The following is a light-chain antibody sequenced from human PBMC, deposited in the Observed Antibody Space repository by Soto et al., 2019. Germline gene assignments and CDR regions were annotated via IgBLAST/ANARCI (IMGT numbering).Light chain of an antibody. Sequence: DIQMTQSPSTLSASVGDRVTITCLANQSISFWLAWYQQKPGKAPKVLIYKASTLESGVPSRFSGSGSGTEFTLTIHGLQPDDFATYYCQHYQSYLWTFGQGTKVDIK. J-gene: IGKJ1*01. CDR3: QHYQSYLWT. CDR2: KAS. CDR1: QSISFW. V-gene: IGKV1-5*03.